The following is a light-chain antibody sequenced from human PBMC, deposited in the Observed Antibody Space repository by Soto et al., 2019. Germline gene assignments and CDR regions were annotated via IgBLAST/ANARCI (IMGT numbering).Light chain of an antibody. Sequence: DIQMTQSPSSLSASVGDRVTITCQASPDISNYLNWYQQKPGKAPKLLIYDACNLETGVPSRFSGSGSGTDFTFTISSLQPEDIPTYYCQQYDNLPFTFGPGTKVDIK. V-gene: IGKV1-33*01. CDR3: QQYDNLPFT. CDR1: PDISNY. CDR2: DAC. J-gene: IGKJ3*01.